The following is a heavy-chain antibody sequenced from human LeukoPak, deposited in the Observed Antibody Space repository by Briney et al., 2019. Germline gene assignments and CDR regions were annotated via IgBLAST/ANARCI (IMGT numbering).Heavy chain of an antibody. D-gene: IGHD3-3*01. CDR2: IIPILGIA. CDR1: GGTFSSYA. CDR3: ARQPEGLEHAHS. J-gene: IGHJ5*02. V-gene: IGHV1-69*04. Sequence: GASVKVSCKASGGTFSSYAISWVRQAPGQGLEWMGRIIPILGIANYAQKFQGRVTITADKSTSTAYVELSSLRSEDTAVYYCARQPEGLEHAHSWGQGTLVTVFS.